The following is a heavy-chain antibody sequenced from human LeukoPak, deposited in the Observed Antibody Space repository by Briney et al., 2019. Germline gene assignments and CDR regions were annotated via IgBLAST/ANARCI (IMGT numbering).Heavy chain of an antibody. CDR1: GFTFSGYS. V-gene: IGHV3-21*01. CDR2: FGTRSTSI. Sequence: PGGSLRLSCTASGFTFSGYSMNWIRQAPGKGLEWVSSFGTRSTSIYHAGSVKGRFAISKDNAKNSLYLQMNSLRAEDTALYYCAREVSEGFDFWGQGTLVTVSS. J-gene: IGHJ4*02. D-gene: IGHD3-22*01. CDR3: AREVSEGFDF.